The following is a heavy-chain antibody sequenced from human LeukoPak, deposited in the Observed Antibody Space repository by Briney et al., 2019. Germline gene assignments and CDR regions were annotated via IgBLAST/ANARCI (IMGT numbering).Heavy chain of an antibody. CDR1: GFTFSSYA. V-gene: IGHV3-23*01. J-gene: IGHJ4*02. D-gene: IGHD6-19*01. CDR2: ISGSGGST. CDR3: AKTGYSSGWGDYYFDY. Sequence: PGGSLRLSCAASGFTFSSYAMSWVRQAPGKGLEWVSAISGSGGSTYYADSVKGRFTISRDNSKNTLYLQMNSLRAEDTAVYYCAKTGYSSGWGDYYFDYWGQGTLVTVSS.